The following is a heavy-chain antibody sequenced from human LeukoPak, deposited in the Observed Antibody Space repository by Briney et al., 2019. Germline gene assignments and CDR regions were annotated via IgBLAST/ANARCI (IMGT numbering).Heavy chain of an antibody. CDR3: ARFEAWRGSFDY. CDR1: GYTFTGYY. CDR2: INPNSGGT. J-gene: IGHJ4*02. Sequence: ASVKVSCKASGYTFTGYYMHWVRQAPGQGLEWMGWINPNSGGTNYAQKFQGRVTMTRDTSISTAYMELSRLRAEDTAVYYCARFEAWRGSFDYWGQGTLVTVSS. D-gene: IGHD3-3*01. V-gene: IGHV1-2*02.